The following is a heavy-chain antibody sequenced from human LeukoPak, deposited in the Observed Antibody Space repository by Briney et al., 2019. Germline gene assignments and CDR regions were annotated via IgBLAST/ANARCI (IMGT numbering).Heavy chain of an antibody. D-gene: IGHD6-13*01. CDR3: TKVASEYSSSWSDY. J-gene: IGHJ4*02. CDR1: GFPFSHSY. Sequence: GGSLRLSCAASGFPFSHSYMSWIRPAPGKGLEWVSYISTTGSTIYYADSVKGRFTISRDNAKNSLSLQMNSLRADDTAVYYCTKVASEYSSSWSDYWGQGTLVTVSS. CDR2: ISTTGSTI. V-gene: IGHV3-11*01.